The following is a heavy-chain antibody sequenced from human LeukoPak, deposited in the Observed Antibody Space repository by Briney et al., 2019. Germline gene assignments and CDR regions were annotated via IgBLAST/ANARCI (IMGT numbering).Heavy chain of an antibody. CDR2: IPHRGRT. V-gene: IGHV4-38-2*02. Sequence: SETLSLTCGVSGYSISRGYFWGWIRQPPGKGLELIGTIPHRGRTYYNTYLKSRVIISADTSKNQISLRLSSVTAADTAIYYCAREGLSGYDSGGYHKNWFDPWGQGTLVTVSS. CDR3: AREGLSGYDSGGYHKNWFDP. D-gene: IGHD3-22*01. CDR1: GYSISRGYF. J-gene: IGHJ5*02.